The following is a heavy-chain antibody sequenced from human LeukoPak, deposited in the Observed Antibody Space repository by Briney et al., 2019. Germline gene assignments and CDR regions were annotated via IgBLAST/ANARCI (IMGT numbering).Heavy chain of an antibody. CDR2: IGPTGSDR. CDR1: GLTFSTSG. V-gene: IGHV3-21*06. D-gene: IGHD1-14*01. J-gene: IGHJ4*02. CDR3: ATETNGRHYDY. Sequence: GGSLRLSCTASGLTFSTSGFNWVRQAPGRGLEWVASIGPTGSDRYHADSIKGRFTISRDNANNFLYLQMNSLRAEDAAVYYCATETNGRHYDYWGQGTLLTVSS.